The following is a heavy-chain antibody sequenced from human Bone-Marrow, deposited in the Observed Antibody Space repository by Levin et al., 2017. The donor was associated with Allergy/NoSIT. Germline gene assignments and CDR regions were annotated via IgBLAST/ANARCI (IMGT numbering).Heavy chain of an antibody. CDR3: AKDHRYCDTGGCYPGYGMGV. CDR1: GFTFRSYA. Sequence: GESLKISCAASGFTFRSYAMSWVRQAPGKGLEWVSGISGSGDRTYYADSVRGRFTISRDNSKKTLYLQMNSLRAEDTAIYYCAKDHRYCDTGGCYPGYGMGVWGQGTTVSVSS. J-gene: IGHJ6*02. D-gene: IGHD2-15*01. V-gene: IGHV3-23*01. CDR2: ISGSGDRT.